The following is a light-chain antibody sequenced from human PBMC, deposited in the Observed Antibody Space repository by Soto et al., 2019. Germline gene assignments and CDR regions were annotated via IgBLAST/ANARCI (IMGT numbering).Light chain of an antibody. CDR1: QGISSY. CDR2: AAS. CDR3: QQLNSYPIT. V-gene: IGKV1-8*01. Sequence: AIRITQSPSSLSASTGDRVTISCRASQGISSYLAWYQKKPGKAPKLLIYAASTLQSGVPSRFSGSGSGTDFTLTISSLQPEDFATYYCQQLNSYPITFGQGTRLEIK. J-gene: IGKJ5*01.